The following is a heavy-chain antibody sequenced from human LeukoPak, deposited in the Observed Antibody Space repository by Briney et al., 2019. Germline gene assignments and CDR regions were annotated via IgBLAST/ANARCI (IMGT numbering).Heavy chain of an antibody. J-gene: IGHJ4*02. D-gene: IGHD3-10*01. V-gene: IGHV3-9*01. Sequence: GRSLRLSCAASGFTFDDSAMHWVRQAPGKGLEWVSGISWNSGSIGYADSVKGRFTISRDNAKNSLYLQMNSLRAEDTALYYCASSFHYYGSGSYSFDYWGQGTLVTVSS. CDR2: ISWNSGSI. CDR3: ASSFHYYGSGSYSFDY. CDR1: GFTFDDSA.